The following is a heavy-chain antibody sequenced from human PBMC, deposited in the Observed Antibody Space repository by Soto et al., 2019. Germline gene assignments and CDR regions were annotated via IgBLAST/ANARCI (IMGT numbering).Heavy chain of an antibody. V-gene: IGHV3-48*01. D-gene: IGHD3-22*01. CDR1: GFTFSSYS. CDR2: ISSSSSTI. CDR3: ARADSCCAHGYYYYGIDV. Sequence: EVQLVESGGGLVQPGGSLRLSCAASGFTFSSYSMNWVRQAPGKGLEWVSYISSSSSTIYYADSVKGRFTISRDNAKNSLYLQMIGLRAENTAVYYCARADSCCAHGYYYYGIDVWGQGTTVTVSS. J-gene: IGHJ6*02.